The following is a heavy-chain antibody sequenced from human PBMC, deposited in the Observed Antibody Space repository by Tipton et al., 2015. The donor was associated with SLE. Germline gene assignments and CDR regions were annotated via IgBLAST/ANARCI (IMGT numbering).Heavy chain of an antibody. CDR2: IYYSGST. CDR3: ARRLTRYSGYDYFDY. J-gene: IGHJ4*02. V-gene: IGHV4-39*07. Sequence: LRLSCTVSGGSISSSSYYWGWIRQPPGKGLEWIGSIYYSGSTHYNPSLKSRVTISVDTSKNQFSLKLSSVTAADTAVYYCARRLTRYSGYDYFDYWGQGTLVTVSS. D-gene: IGHD5-12*01. CDR1: GGSISSSSYY.